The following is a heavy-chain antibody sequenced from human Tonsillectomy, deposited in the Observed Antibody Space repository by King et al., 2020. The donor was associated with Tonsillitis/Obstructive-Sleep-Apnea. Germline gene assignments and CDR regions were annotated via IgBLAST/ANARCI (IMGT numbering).Heavy chain of an antibody. V-gene: IGHV3-30-3*01. D-gene: IGHD5-18*01. CDR2: ISYDGSNK. Sequence: VQLVESGGGVVQPGRSLTLSCAASGFTFSNYAMHWVRQAPGKGLEWVADISYDGSNKYYADSVKGRFTISRDNSKNTLYLQMNSLRAEDTAGYYCARESGIQLWSTPPDSFDIWGQGTMVTVSS. J-gene: IGHJ3*02. CDR1: GFTFSNYA. CDR3: ARESGIQLWSTPPDSFDI.